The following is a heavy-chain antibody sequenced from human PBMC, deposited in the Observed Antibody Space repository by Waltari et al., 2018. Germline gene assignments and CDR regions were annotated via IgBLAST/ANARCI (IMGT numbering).Heavy chain of an antibody. D-gene: IGHD3-22*01. J-gene: IGHJ3*02. V-gene: IGHV3-48*03. CDR2: ISGSAASI. CDR3: AAEGDSSANDAFDI. Sequence: EVQLVESGGGLVQPGGSLRLSCAASGFTFSRYEMNWVRQAPGKGLEWVSYISGSAASISYADSVKGRFTISRDNAQNSLYLQMNSLRAEDTGVYYCAAEGDSSANDAFDIWGQGTMVTVSS. CDR1: GFTFSRYE.